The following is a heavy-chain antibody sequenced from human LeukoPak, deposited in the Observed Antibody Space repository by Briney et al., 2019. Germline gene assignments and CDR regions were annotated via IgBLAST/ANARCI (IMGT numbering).Heavy chain of an antibody. D-gene: IGHD1-1*01. CDR2: IYPGDSDT. J-gene: IGHJ4*02. V-gene: IGHV5-51*01. CDR3: ARHTSRYNWNDWAFYRFDY. CDR1: GYSFTSYW. Sequence: GESLKISCKGSGYSFTSYWIGWVRQMPGKGLEWMGIIYPGDSDTRYSPSFQGQVTISADKSISTAYLQWSSLKASDTAMYYCARHTSRYNWNDWAFYRFDYWGQGTLVTVSS.